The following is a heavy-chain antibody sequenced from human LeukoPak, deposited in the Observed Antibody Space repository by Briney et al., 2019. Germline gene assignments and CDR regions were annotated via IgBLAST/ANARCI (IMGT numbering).Heavy chain of an antibody. CDR2: IKQDGSHK. V-gene: IGHV3-7*01. CDR1: GFTFSNYW. D-gene: IGHD6-6*01. J-gene: IGHJ4*02. Sequence: GGSLRLSCAASGFTFSNYWMSWVRQAPGEGLEWVANIKQDGSHKYYVDSVKGRFTISRDNAKNSLYLQMNSLRAEDTAVYYCARIGYRSSSFDYWGQGTLVTVSS. CDR3: ARIGYRSSSFDY.